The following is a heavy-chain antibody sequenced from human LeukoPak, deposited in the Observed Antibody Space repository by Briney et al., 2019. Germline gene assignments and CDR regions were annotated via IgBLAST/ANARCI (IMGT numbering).Heavy chain of an antibody. Sequence: ASVKVSCKVSGYTLTELSMHWVRQAPGKGLEWMGGFDPEDGETIYAQKFQGRVTMTEDTSTDTAYMELSSLRSEDTAVYYCARKKRITMVRGAEYYYYYYGMDVWGQGTTVTVSS. D-gene: IGHD3-10*01. CDR2: FDPEDGET. J-gene: IGHJ6*02. V-gene: IGHV1-24*01. CDR3: ARKKRITMVRGAEYYYYYYGMDV. CDR1: GYTLTELS.